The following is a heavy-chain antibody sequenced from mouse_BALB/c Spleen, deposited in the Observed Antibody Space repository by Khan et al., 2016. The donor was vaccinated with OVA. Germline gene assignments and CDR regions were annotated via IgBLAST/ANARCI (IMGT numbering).Heavy chain of an antibody. CDR1: GYTFTSYT. D-gene: IGHD1-1*01. CDR2: IDPSSGYT. V-gene: IGHV1-4*01. J-gene: IGHJ2*01. CDR3: ARSAFYGRSSYFDY. Sequence: QVRLQQSGAELARPGASVKMSCKASGYTFTSYTMRWVKQRPGQALEWIGYIDPSSGYTNYNQKFRDKATLTADKSSSTAYIQLSSLTSEDSAFHSCARSAFYGRSSYFDYWGPGTTLTVSS.